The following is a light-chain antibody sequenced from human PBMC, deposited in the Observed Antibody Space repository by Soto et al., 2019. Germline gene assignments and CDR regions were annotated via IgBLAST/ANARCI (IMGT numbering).Light chain of an antibody. CDR1: QSISIW. CDR2: GTS. Sequence: DIPMTQSPSTLSASVGDRVTITCRASQSISIWLAWYQQKPGRAPNLLIYGTSSLESGVPSRFIGSGSGTEFTLTISSLQPDDFATYYCQHYNDYSWTFGQGTKVEIK. J-gene: IGKJ1*01. CDR3: QHYNDYSWT. V-gene: IGKV1-5*03.